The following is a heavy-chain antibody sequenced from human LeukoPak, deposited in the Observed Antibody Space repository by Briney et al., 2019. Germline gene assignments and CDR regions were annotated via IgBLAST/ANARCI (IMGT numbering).Heavy chain of an antibody. CDR3: AKDLDYGTFLDY. V-gene: IGHV3-23*01. J-gene: IGHJ4*02. CDR2: ISGSGGST. Sequence: GGSLRLSCAASGFTFSSYGMSWVRQAPGKGLEWVSAISGSGGSTYYADSVKGRFTISRDTSKNTLYLQMNSLRAEDTAVYYCAKDLDYGTFLDYWGQGTLVTVSS. CDR1: GFTFSSYG. D-gene: IGHD4/OR15-4a*01.